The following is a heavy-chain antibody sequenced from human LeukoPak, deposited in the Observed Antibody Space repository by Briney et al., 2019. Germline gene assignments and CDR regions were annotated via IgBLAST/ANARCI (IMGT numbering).Heavy chain of an antibody. CDR3: ARQMITFGGVIVLLDAFDI. V-gene: IGHV4-61*01. CDR2: IYYSGST. J-gene: IGHJ3*02. Sequence: SETLSLTCTVSGGSVSSGSYYWSWIRQPPGTGLEWIGYIYYSGSTNYNPSLKSRVTISVDTSKNQFSLKLSSVTAADTAVYYCARQMITFGGVIVLLDAFDIWGRGTMVTVSS. D-gene: IGHD3-16*02. CDR1: GGSVSSGSYY.